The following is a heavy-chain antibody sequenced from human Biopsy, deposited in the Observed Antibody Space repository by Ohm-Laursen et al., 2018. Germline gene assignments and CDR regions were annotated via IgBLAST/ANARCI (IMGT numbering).Heavy chain of an antibody. CDR3: ARERDP. CDR2: INAKTGDT. Sequence: ASVKVSCKASGYTFTSYHVHWVRQAPGQGLEWMGWINAKTGDTSYAQKFQGRVTMTRDTSISTAYVDLSSLRSDDTAVYYCARERDPWGQGTLVTVSS. V-gene: IGHV1-2*02. CDR1: GYTFTSYH. J-gene: IGHJ5*02.